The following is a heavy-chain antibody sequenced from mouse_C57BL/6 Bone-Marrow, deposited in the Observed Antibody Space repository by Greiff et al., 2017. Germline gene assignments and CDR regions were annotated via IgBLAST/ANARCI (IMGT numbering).Heavy chain of an antibody. V-gene: IGHV1-42*01. D-gene: IGHD2-1*01. Sequence: VQLQQSGPELVKPGASVKISCKASGYSFTGYYMNWVKQSPEKSLEWIGEINPSTGGTTYNQKFKAKATLTVDKSSSTAYMQLKSLTSEDSAVYYCARSTMVTTGAYWGQGTLVTVSA. J-gene: IGHJ3*01. CDR1: GYSFTGYY. CDR2: INPSTGGT. CDR3: ARSTMVTTGAY.